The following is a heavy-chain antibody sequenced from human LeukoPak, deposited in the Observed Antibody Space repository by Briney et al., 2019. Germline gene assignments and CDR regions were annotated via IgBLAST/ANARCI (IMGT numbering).Heavy chain of an antibody. CDR3: VRGYCSATSCYFSSSYNWFDP. J-gene: IGHJ5*02. CDR1: GFTFSSYW. V-gene: IGHV3-74*01. D-gene: IGHD2-2*01. CDR2: ILSDGSST. Sequence: PGGSLRLSCAASGFTFSSYWMHWVRQAPGKGLVGVSRILSDGSSTNYADSVKGRFTVSRDNAQNTLYLQMNSLRAEDTAVYYCVRGYCSATSCYFSSSYNWFDPWGQGTLVTVSS.